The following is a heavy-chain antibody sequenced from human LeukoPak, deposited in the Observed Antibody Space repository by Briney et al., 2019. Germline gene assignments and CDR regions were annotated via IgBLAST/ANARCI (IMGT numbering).Heavy chain of an antibody. CDR3: AKSRSGWYLFDC. J-gene: IGHJ4*02. V-gene: IGHV3-23*01. Sequence: PGGSLRLYCAASGFTFSSYAMSWVRQAPGKGLEWVSAISGSGGNTYYADSVKGRFTISRDNSKNTLYLQMNSLRAEDTAIFYCAKSRSGWYLFDCWGQGTLVTVSS. CDR1: GFTFSSYA. CDR2: ISGSGGNT. D-gene: IGHD6-19*01.